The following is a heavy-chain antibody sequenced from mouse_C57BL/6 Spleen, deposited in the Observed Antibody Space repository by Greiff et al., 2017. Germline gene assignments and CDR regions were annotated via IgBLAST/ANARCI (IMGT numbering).Heavy chain of an antibody. CDR2: IHPNSGST. V-gene: IGHV1-64*01. J-gene: IGHJ1*03. CDR1: GYTFTSYW. D-gene: IGHD1-1*01. Sequence: QVQLQQPGAELVKPGASVKLSCKASGYTFTSYWMHWVKQRPGQGLEWIGMIHPNSGSTNYNEKFKSKATLTVDKSSSTAYMQLSSLTSEDSAVYYCARPYYYGKGYFDVWGTGTTVTVSS. CDR3: ARPYYYGKGYFDV.